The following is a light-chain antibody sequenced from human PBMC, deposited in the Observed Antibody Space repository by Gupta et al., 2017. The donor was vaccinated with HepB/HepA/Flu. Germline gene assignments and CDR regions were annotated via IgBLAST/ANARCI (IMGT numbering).Light chain of an antibody. J-gene: IGLJ2*01. V-gene: IGLV3-21*03. CDR3: HVWDRSSNNVN. CDR1: NIGSQS. CDR2: DDN. Sequence: SYVLTQPPSVSVAPGKTARVTCGGNNIGSQSVHWYRQKPGQAPVLVVYDDNDRPSGSPERFSGSNSGNTATLTISRVEAGDEADYYCHVWDRSSNNVNFGGGTKLTVL.